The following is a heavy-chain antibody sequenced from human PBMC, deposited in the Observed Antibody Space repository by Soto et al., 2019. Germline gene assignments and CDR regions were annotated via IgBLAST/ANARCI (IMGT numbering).Heavy chain of an antibody. CDR2: VSFDGSNK. CDR1: GFTFSTHA. J-gene: IGHJ4*02. Sequence: QVQLVESGGGVVQPGRSLRLSCAASGFTFSTHAMHWVRQAPGKGLECVAIVSFDGSNKYYADSVKGRFTISRDNSKNTLYLQMSVLTPEDTAVYYCARDQTGITTTGGGRIDHWGQGTMVTVSS. CDR3: ARDQTGITTTGGGRIDH. V-gene: IGHV3-30-3*01. D-gene: IGHD1-20*01.